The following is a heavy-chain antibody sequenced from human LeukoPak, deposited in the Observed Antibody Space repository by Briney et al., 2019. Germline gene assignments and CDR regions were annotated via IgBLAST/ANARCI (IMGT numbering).Heavy chain of an antibody. D-gene: IGHD3-22*01. CDR1: GGSISSSNW. V-gene: IGHV4-4*02. Sequence: SETLSLTCAVSGGSISSSNWWSWVRQPPGKGLEWIGEIYHSGSTNYNPSLKSRVTISVDKSKNQFSLKLSSVTAADTAVYYCARNHVYYYDSSGYYAMDVWGQGTTVTVSS. CDR3: ARNHVYYYDSSGYYAMDV. J-gene: IGHJ6*02. CDR2: IYHSGST.